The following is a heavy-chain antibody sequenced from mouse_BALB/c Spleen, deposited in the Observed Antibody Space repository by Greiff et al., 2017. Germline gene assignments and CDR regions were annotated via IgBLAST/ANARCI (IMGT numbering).Heavy chain of an antibody. V-gene: IGHV5-6-3*01. D-gene: IGHD1-1*01. Sequence: EVKLVESGGGLVQPGGSLKLSCAASGFTFSSYGMSWVRQTPDKRLELVATINSNGGSTYYPDSVKGRFTISRDNAKNTLYLQMSSLKSEDTAMYYCARENYGSSLDYWGQGTTLTVSS. CDR2: INSNGGST. CDR1: GFTFSSYG. J-gene: IGHJ2*01. CDR3: ARENYGSSLDY.